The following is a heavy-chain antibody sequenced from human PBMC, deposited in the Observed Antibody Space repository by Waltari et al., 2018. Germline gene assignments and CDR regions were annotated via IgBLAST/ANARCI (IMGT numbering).Heavy chain of an antibody. CDR2: IYHSGST. CDR1: GYSISSGYY. Sequence: QVQLQESGPGLVKSSETLSLPCAVSGYSISSGYYWGWIRQPPGKGLEWIGSIYHSGSTYYNPSLKSRVTISVDTSKNQFSLKRSPVTAADTAVYYCARHGKGSSHSVDYWGQGTLVTVSS. D-gene: IGHD6-13*01. V-gene: IGHV4-38-2*01. J-gene: IGHJ4*02. CDR3: ARHGKGSSHSVDY.